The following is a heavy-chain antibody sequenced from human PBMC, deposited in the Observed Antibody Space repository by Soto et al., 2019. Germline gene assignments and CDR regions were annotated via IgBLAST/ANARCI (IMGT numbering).Heavy chain of an antibody. D-gene: IGHD2-15*01. CDR3: ARLVTATYYYMDV. J-gene: IGHJ6*03. CDR2: IYPGDSDT. V-gene: IGHV5-51*01. CDR1: GYSFTSYW. Sequence: GESLKISCKGSGYSFTSYWIGWVRQMPGKGLEWMGTIYPGDSDTRYSPSFQGQVTISADKSISTAYLQWSSLKASDTAMYYCARLVTATYYYMDVWGKGTTVTVSS.